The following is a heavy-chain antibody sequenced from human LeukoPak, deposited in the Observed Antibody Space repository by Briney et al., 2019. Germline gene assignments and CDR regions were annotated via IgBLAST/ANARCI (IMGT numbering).Heavy chain of an antibody. CDR2: INPNSGGT. D-gene: IGHD6-6*01. J-gene: IGHJ4*02. Sequence: ASVKVSCKASGYTFTGYYMHWVRQAPGQGLEWMGWINPNSGGTNHAQKFQGRVTMTRDTSISTAYMELSRLRSDDTAVYYCAKALLIAARPYFDYWGQGTLVTVSS. CDR3: AKALLIAARPYFDY. CDR1: GYTFTGYY. V-gene: IGHV1-2*02.